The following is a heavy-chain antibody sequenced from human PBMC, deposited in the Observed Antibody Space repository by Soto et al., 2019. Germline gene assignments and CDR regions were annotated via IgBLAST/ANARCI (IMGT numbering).Heavy chain of an antibody. CDR3: ARGVNFKTSYSYYMDV. D-gene: IGHD4-4*01. V-gene: IGHV1-46*03. J-gene: IGHJ6*03. CDR2: INPIGGST. Sequence: GASVKVSCKASGYTFTSYYMHWVRQAPGQGLEWMGIINPIGGSTANAQKFRGRLTMSRDTSTSTVYMELTSLRVEDTAVYYCARGVNFKTSYSYYMDVWGKGTTVTVSS. CDR1: GYTFTSYY.